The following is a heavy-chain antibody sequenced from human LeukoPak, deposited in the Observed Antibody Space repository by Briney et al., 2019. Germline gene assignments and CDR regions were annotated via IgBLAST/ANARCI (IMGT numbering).Heavy chain of an antibody. V-gene: IGHV3-21*01. CDR1: GFTFSSYS. D-gene: IGHD3-22*01. CDR3: ARVVYDSSGYYPSFDY. CDR2: ISSSSSYI. J-gene: IGHJ4*02. Sequence: GGSLRLSCAASGFTFSSYSMNWVRQAPGKGLEWVSSISSSSSYIYYADSVKGRFTISRDNAKNSPYLQMNSLRAEDTAVYYCARVVYDSSGYYPSFDYWGQGTLVTVSS.